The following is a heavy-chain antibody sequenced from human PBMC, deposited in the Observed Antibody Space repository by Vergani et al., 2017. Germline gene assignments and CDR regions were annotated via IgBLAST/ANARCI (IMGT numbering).Heavy chain of an antibody. D-gene: IGHD7-27*01. V-gene: IGHV3-23*01. J-gene: IGHJ4*02. CDR1: GFTFSSYA. Sequence: EVQLLESGGGLVQPGGSLRLSCAASGFTFSSYAMSWVRQAPGKGLEWVSAIGGSGGSTYYADSVKGRFTISRDNSKNTLYLQMNSLRAEDTAVYYCAKDRSPLGMGGIFDYWGQGTLVTVSS. CDR3: AKDRSPLGMGGIFDY. CDR2: IGGSGGST.